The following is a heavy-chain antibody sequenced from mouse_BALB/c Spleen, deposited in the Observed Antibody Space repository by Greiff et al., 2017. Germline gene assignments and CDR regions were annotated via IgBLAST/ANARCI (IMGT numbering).Heavy chain of an antibody. CDR2: IYPGNSDT. V-gene: IGHV1-5*01. J-gene: IGHJ3*01. D-gene: IGHD2-4*01. CDR1: GYTFTSYW. CDR3: TRSEGLRLEAWFAY. Sequence: VQLQQSGTVLARPGASVKMSCKASGYTFTSYWMHWVKQRPGQGLEWIGAIYPGNSDTSYNQKFKGKAKLTAVTSTSTAYMELSSLTNEDSAVYYCTRSEGLRLEAWFAYWGQGTLVTVSA.